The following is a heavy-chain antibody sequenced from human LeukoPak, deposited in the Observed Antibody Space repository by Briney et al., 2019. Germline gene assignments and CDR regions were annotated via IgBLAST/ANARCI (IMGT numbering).Heavy chain of an antibody. CDR2: ISSNGGST. CDR3: ARMTLYGSGTVD. J-gene: IGHJ4*02. Sequence: GGSLRLSCAASGFTFSSYAMHWVRQAPGKGLEYVSGISSNGGSTYYANSVKGRFTISRDNSKNIVKLQMGSLRVEDTAVYHCARMTLYGSGTVDWGQGILVTVSS. D-gene: IGHD3-10*01. CDR1: GFTFSSYA. V-gene: IGHV3-64*01.